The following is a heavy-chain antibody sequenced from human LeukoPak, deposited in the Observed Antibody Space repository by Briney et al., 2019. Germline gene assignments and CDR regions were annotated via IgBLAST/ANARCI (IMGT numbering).Heavy chain of an antibody. J-gene: IGHJ3*02. CDR3: AKLVEDAFDI. V-gene: IGHV1-69*05. CDR1: GGTFSSYA. Sequence: VASVTVSCKASGGTFSSYAISWVRQAPGQGLEWMGGIIPIFGTANYAQKLQGRVTITTDESTSTAYMELSSLRSEDTAVYYCAKLVEDAFDIWGQGTMVTVSS. CDR2: IIPIFGTA. D-gene: IGHD2-15*01.